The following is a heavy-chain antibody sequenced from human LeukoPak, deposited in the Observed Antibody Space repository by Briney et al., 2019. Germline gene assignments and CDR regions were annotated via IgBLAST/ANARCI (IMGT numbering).Heavy chain of an antibody. D-gene: IGHD3-10*01. Sequence: ASVKVSCKASGYTFTGYYMHWVRQAPGQGLEWMGWINPNSGGTNYAQKFQGRVTMTRDTSISTAYMELSRLRSDDTAVYYCVREATMVRGVTYFDYWGQGTLVTVSS. CDR2: INPNSGGT. J-gene: IGHJ4*02. CDR3: VREATMVRGVTYFDY. V-gene: IGHV1-2*02. CDR1: GYTFTGYY.